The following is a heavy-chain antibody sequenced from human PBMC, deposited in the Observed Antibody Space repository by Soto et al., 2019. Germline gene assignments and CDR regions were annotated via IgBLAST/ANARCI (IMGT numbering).Heavy chain of an antibody. CDR3: ARAAKSSFDS. CDR2: IVPILGPA. CDR1: GGTFNTFA. V-gene: IGHV1-69*06. Sequence: QVQLVQSGAEVKKPGSSVNVSCKASGGTFNTFAISWVRQAPGQGLEYLGGIVPILGPAFYAKRFQGRVTITADKSTNTAYLELTSLSSEATAVYYCARAAKSSFDSWGQGTQVTVSS. D-gene: IGHD1-26*01. J-gene: IGHJ4*02.